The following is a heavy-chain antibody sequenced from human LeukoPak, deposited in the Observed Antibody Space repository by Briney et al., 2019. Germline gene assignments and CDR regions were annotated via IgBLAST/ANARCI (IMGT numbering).Heavy chain of an antibody. CDR2: IYASWTT. Sequence: SETLSLTCTESGVSIRSYYWSWIRQTAGEGLEWIGRIYASWTTKYSPSLKSRVTISVDTSENQLSLMLSSVAAADKAVYYCARDRTYCGSDRYPHDALDIWGQGTMVTVSS. D-gene: IGHD2-21*02. V-gene: IGHV4-4*07. J-gene: IGHJ3*02. CDR3: ARDRTYCGSDRYPHDALDI. CDR1: GVSIRSYY.